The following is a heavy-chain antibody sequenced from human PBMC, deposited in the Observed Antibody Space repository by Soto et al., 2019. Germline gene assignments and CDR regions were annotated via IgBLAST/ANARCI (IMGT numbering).Heavy chain of an antibody. J-gene: IGHJ6*02. D-gene: IGHD1-26*01. Sequence: ASVKVSCKASGYTLKTFFMHWVRQAPGKGLEWMGVINPGYPAGRSTTYARKFQGRVTMTTDTSTSTVYMELSRLRADDKAVYYCAREAIVAEATTGMDVWGQGTTVTVSS. CDR1: GYTLKTFF. CDR2: INPGYPAGRST. V-gene: IGHV1-46*02. CDR3: AREAIVAEATTGMDV.